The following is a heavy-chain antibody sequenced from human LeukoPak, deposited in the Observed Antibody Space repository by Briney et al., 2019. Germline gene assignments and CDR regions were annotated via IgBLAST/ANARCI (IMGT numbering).Heavy chain of an antibody. CDR2: ISHSVRT. D-gene: IGHD2-8*01. CDR3: ARGKFVLMVYAIKGFHY. CDR1: GGSFSVYY. Sequence: SETLSLTCAVYGGSFSVYYSSWIRQPPGNGLEGIGEISHSVRTNYNPSLKSRVTISVDTSKNQFSLKLSSVTAADTAVYSCARGKFVLMVYAIKGFHYWGQGTLVTVSS. V-gene: IGHV4-34*01. J-gene: IGHJ4*02.